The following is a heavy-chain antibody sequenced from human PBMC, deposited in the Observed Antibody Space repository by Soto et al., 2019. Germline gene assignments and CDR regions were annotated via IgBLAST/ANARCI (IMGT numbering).Heavy chain of an antibody. V-gene: IGHV4-34*01. D-gene: IGHD3-10*01. J-gene: IGHJ6*03. Sequence: SETLSLTCAVYGGSFSGYYWSWIRQPPGKGLEWIGEIKHSGSTNYNPSLKSRVTISVDTSKNQFSLKLSSVTAADTAVYYCARGFFTAGITMVRGVLYYRDVWGKGTTVTSP. CDR2: IKHSGST. CDR1: GGSFSGYY. CDR3: ARGFFTAGITMVRGVLYYRDV.